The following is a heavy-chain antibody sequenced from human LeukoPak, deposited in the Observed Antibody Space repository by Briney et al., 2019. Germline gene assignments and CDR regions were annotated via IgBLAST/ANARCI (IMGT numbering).Heavy chain of an antibody. V-gene: IGHV4-30-4*08. CDR2: IYYSGST. Sequence: SETLSLTCTVSGGSISSGDYYWSWIRQPPGKGLEWIGYIYYSGSTYYNPSLKSRVTISVDTSKNQFSLKLSSVTAADTAVYYCARGGPQPPYYSGYEEGSHFDYWGQGTLATVSS. CDR1: GGSISSGDYY. J-gene: IGHJ4*02. D-gene: IGHD5-12*01. CDR3: ARGGPQPPYYSGYEEGSHFDY.